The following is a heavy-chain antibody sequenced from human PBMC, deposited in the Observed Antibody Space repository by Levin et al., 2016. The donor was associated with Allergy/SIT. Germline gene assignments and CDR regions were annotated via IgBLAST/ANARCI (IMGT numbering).Heavy chain of an antibody. V-gene: IGHV3-23*01. CDR2: ISGSGGRT. D-gene: IGHD1-26*01. CDR1: GFTFSSYA. Sequence: GRSLKISCAASGFTFSSYAMSWVRQAPGKGLEWVSAISGSGGRTYYADSVKGRFTISRDNSKNTLYLQMNSLRAEDTAVYYCAKSHGSFDPGYYGMDVWGQGTTVTVSS. CDR3: AKSHGSFDPGYYGMDV. J-gene: IGHJ6*02.